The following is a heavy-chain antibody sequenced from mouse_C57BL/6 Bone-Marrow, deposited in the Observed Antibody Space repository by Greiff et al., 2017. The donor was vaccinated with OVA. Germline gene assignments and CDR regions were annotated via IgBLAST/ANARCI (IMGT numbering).Heavy chain of an antibody. V-gene: IGHV3-8*01. CDR3: ARGGHYYGSSYCWYFDV. CDR1: GYSITSDY. J-gene: IGHJ1*03. D-gene: IGHD1-1*01. Sequence: DVKLVESGPGLAKPSQTLSLTCSVTGYSITSDYWNWIRKFPGNKLEYMGYISYSGSTSYNPSLKSRISITRDTTKNQYYLQLNSVTTEDTATYYCARGGHYYGSSYCWYFDVWGTGTTVTVSS. CDR2: ISYSGST.